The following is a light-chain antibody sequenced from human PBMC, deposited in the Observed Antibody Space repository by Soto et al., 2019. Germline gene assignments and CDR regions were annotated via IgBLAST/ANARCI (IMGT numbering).Light chain of an antibody. V-gene: IGKV1-5*01. Sequence: DIQMTQSPSTLSASVGDRVSITCRASQSISDSLAWYQQKPGKAPYLLISDASSLERGVPSRFSGSGSGTDFTLTISNMQPDDFATYYCQQYNAYPWTFGQGTKVDVK. CDR3: QQYNAYPWT. J-gene: IGKJ1*01. CDR2: DAS. CDR1: QSISDS.